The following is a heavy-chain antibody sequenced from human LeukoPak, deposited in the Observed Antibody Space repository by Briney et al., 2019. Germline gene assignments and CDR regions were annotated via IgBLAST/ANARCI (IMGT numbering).Heavy chain of an antibody. CDR2: IYSGDNT. CDR3: ARVAYCRGGGCYLFDY. Sequence: GGSLRLSCAASGFTVSSNYMSWVRQAPGKGLEWVSTIYSGDNTNYADSVRGRFTVSRDNSKNTLSLQMISLRAEDTAVYYCARVAYCRGGGCYLFDYWGRGTLVTVSS. CDR1: GFTVSSNY. J-gene: IGHJ4*02. V-gene: IGHV3-53*01. D-gene: IGHD2-15*01.